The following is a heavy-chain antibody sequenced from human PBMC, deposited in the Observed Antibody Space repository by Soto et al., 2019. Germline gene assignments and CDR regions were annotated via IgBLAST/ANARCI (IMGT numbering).Heavy chain of an antibody. V-gene: IGHV4-59*01. CDR2: IYYSGST. CDR3: ARVKQQLVPYYYYGMDV. J-gene: IGHJ6*02. D-gene: IGHD6-13*01. Sequence: SETLSLTCTVSGGSISSYYWSWIRQPPGKGLEWIGYIYYSGSTNYNPSLKSRVTISVDTSKNQFSLKLSSVTAADTAVYYCARVKQQLVPYYYYGMDVWGQGTTVTVSS. CDR1: GGSISSYY.